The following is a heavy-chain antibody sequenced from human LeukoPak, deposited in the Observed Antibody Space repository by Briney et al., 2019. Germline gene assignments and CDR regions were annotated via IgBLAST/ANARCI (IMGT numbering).Heavy chain of an antibody. Sequence: GGSLRLSCAASGFTVSSNHMGWVRQAPGKGLEWVSVIYSGDRTYYGDSVKGRFTVSRDSSNNMLYLQMNSLRPEDTAVYYCARIYSNRYFDYWGQGTLVTVSS. V-gene: IGHV3-53*01. CDR2: IYSGDRT. CDR1: GFTVSSNH. J-gene: IGHJ4*02. CDR3: ARIYSNRYFDY. D-gene: IGHD4-11*01.